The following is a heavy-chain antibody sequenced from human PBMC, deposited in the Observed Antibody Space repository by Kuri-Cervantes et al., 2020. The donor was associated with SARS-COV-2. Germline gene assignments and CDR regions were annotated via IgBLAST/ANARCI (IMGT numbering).Heavy chain of an antibody. D-gene: IGHD2-15*01. CDR3: ARWVVAATNWFDP. J-gene: IGHJ5*02. V-gene: IGHV3-21*01. CDR1: GFTVSSNY. CDR2: ISSSSSYI. Sequence: GGSLRLSCAASGFTVSSNYMSWVRQAPGKGLEWVPSISSSSSYIYYADSVKGRFTISRDNAKNSLYLQMNSLRAEDTAVYYCARWVVAATNWFDPWGQGTLVTVSS.